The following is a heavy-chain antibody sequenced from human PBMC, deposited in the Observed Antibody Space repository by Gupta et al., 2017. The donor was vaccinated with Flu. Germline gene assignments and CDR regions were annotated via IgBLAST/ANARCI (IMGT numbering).Heavy chain of an antibody. CDR2: ISYDGSNK. V-gene: IGHV3-30*18. J-gene: IGHJ4*02. CDR1: GFTFSSHG. D-gene: IGHD6-13*01. CDR3: AKDRGVAAAEGTGPFDY. Sequence: QVQLVESGGGVVQPGRSLRLSCAASGFTFSSHGMHWVRQAPGKGLEWVAVISYDGSNKYYADSVKGRFTISRDNSKNTLYLQMNSLRAEDTAVYYCAKDRGVAAAEGTGPFDYWGQGTLVTVSS.